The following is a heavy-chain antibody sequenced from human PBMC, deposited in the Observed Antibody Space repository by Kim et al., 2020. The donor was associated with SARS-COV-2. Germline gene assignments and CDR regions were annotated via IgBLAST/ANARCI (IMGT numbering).Heavy chain of an antibody. Sequence: NSAQKFQGRVTMTRDTSISTAYMELNSLRFDDTAIYYGARLQYRGGYCFDYWGQGTLVTVSS. V-gene: IGHV1-2*02. D-gene: IGHD1-26*01. CDR3: ARLQYRGGYCFDY. J-gene: IGHJ4*02.